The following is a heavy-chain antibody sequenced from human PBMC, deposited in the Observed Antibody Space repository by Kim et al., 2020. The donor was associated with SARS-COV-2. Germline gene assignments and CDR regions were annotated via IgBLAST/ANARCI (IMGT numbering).Heavy chain of an antibody. CDR3: ATLRGTFDI. CDR2: ISSDGSNE. J-gene: IGHJ3*02. Sequence: LSLTCAASRFTFSSYMMHWVRQAPGKGLEWVAVISSDGSNEYYADSVKGRFTISRDNSKNTVSLQMNSLRPEDTAVYHCATLRGTFDIWGQGTMVTVSS. V-gene: IGHV3-30-3*01. CDR1: RFTFSSYM. D-gene: IGHD3-10*01.